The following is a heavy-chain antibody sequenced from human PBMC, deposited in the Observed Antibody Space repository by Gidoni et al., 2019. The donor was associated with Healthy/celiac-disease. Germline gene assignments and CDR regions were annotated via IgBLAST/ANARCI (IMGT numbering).Heavy chain of an antibody. Sequence: QVQLVESGGGVVQPGRSLRLSCAASGFTFSSYGMHWVRQAPGKGLEWGAVIWYDGSNKYYADSVKGRFTISRDKSKNTLYLQMNSLRAEDTAVYYCAAYNWNLLVDAFDIWGQGTMVTVSS. CDR3: AAYNWNLLVDAFDI. CDR2: IWYDGSNK. D-gene: IGHD1-20*01. J-gene: IGHJ3*02. V-gene: IGHV3-33*01. CDR1: GFTFSSYG.